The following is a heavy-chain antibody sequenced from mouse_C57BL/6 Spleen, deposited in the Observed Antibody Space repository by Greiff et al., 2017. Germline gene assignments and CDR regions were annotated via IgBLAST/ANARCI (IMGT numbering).Heavy chain of an antibody. V-gene: IGHV1-54*01. Sequence: QVQLQQSGAELVRPGTSVKVSCKASGYAFTNYLIEWVKQRPGQGLEWIGVINPGSGGTNYNEKFKGKATLTADKSSSTAYMQLSSLTSEDSAVYFCARGDGYYAMDCWGQGTSVTVSS. CDR2: INPGSGGT. CDR1: GYAFTNYL. J-gene: IGHJ4*01. CDR3: ARGDGYYAMDC. D-gene: IGHD2-3*01.